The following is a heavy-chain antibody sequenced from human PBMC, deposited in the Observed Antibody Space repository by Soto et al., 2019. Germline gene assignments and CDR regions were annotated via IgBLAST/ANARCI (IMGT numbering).Heavy chain of an antibody. Sequence: QVQLVQSGAEVKKPGASVKVSCKASGYTFTSYAMHWVRQAPGQRLEWMGWINAGNGNTKYSQKFQGRVTITRDTSASKAYRELSSLRSEDTAVYYCARGLNGYSHYFDYWGQGTLVTVSS. CDR2: INAGNGNT. CDR1: GYTFTSYA. D-gene: IGHD5-18*01. V-gene: IGHV1-3*01. CDR3: ARGLNGYSHYFDY. J-gene: IGHJ4*02.